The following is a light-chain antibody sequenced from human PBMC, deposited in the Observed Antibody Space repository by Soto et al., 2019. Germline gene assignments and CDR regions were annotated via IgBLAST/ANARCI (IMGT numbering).Light chain of an antibody. Sequence: QSALTQPRSLSGSPGQSVTISCTGTSSDVGGYNYVSWYQQHPGKAPKLMIYDVSKRPSGVPDRFSGSKSGNTASLTISGLQAEDEADYYCCSCAGTDTFVFGTGTKVTVL. J-gene: IGLJ1*01. CDR3: CSCAGTDTFV. CDR2: DVS. V-gene: IGLV2-11*01. CDR1: SSDVGGYNY.